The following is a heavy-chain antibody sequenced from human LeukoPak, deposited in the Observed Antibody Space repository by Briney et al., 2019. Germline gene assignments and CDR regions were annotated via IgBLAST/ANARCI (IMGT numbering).Heavy chain of an antibody. CDR3: ASSPLSRDSSGYHYFDY. V-gene: IGHV3-7*01. CDR2: IKQDGSEK. CDR1: GFDFTGNH. D-gene: IGHD3-22*01. J-gene: IGHJ4*02. Sequence: PGGSLRLSCAASGFDFTGNHMLWVRQVPGKGLAWVANIKQDGSEKYYVDSVKGRFTISSDNAKNSLYLQMNSLRAEDTAVYYCASSPLSRDSSGYHYFDYWRQGTLVTVSS.